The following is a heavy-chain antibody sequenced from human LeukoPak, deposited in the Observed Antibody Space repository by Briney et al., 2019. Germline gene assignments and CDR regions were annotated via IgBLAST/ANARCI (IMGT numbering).Heavy chain of an antibody. CDR1: GGSISSFY. Sequence: SETLSLTCTVSGGSISSFYWSWIRQPPGKGLEYIGYISYSETTSYNPSLKSRVTISVDTSKNQFSLTLTSVTAADTAVYYCARDKGLPQAFDIWGQGTMVTVSS. V-gene: IGHV4-59*01. D-gene: IGHD5/OR15-5a*01. J-gene: IGHJ3*02. CDR3: ARDKGLPQAFDI. CDR2: ISYSETT.